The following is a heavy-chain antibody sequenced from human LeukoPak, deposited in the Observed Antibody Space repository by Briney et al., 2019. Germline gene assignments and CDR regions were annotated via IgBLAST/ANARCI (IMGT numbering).Heavy chain of an antibody. CDR2: ISSDGSKK. D-gene: IGHD3-9*01. Sequence: GGSLRLSCVASGFTFSSLGMHWVRQAPGKGLEWVAVISSDGSKKNYADSVKGRLTLPRDNSKNTVYLQVDSLRTEDTAVYYCAKGRQYSFDYLIDYWGQGTLVTVSS. CDR1: GFTFSSLG. J-gene: IGHJ4*02. CDR3: AKGRQYSFDYLIDY. V-gene: IGHV3-30*18.